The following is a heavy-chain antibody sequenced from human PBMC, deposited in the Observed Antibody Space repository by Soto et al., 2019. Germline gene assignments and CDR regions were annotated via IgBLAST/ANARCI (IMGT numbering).Heavy chain of an antibody. CDR3: ARREGYCSSTSCYRLWFDT. D-gene: IGHD2-2*01. V-gene: IGHV1-69*13. Sequence: ASVKVSCKASGGTFSSYAISWVRQAPGQGLEWMGGIIPIFGTANYAQKFQGRVTITADESTSTAYMELSSLRSEDTAVYYCARREGYCSSTSCYRLWFDTWGQGTLVTVSS. J-gene: IGHJ5*02. CDR2: IIPIFGTA. CDR1: GGTFSSYA.